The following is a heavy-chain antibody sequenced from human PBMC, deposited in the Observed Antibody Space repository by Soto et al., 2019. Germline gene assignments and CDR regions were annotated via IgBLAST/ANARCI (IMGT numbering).Heavy chain of an antibody. V-gene: IGHV4-34*01. Sequence: SETLSLTCAVYGGSFSGYYWSWIRQPPGKGLEWIGEINHSGSTNYNPSLKSRVTISVDTSKNQFSLKLSSVTAADTAVYYCARVSRHYDFLSGYHWFDPWGQGTLVTVSS. CDR3: ARVSRHYDFLSGYHWFDP. CDR2: INHSGST. D-gene: IGHD3-3*01. CDR1: GGSFSGYY. J-gene: IGHJ5*02.